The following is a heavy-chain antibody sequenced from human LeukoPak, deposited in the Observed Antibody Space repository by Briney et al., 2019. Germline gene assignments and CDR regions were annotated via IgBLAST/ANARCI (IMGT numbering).Heavy chain of an antibody. CDR3: ARGLDSSGYYSTPDY. Sequence: ASVKVSCKASGYTLTGYYMHWVRQAPGQGLEWMGWINPNSGGTNYAQKFQGRVTMTRDTSISTAYMELSRLRSDDTAVYYCARGLDSSGYYSTPDYWGQGTLVTVSS. CDR1: GYTLTGYY. CDR2: INPNSGGT. D-gene: IGHD3-22*01. J-gene: IGHJ4*02. V-gene: IGHV1-2*02.